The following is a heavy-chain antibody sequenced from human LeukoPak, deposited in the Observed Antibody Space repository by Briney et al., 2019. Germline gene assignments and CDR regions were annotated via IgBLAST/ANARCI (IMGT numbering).Heavy chain of an antibody. CDR2: INIGDGDT. V-gene: IGHV1-3*04. Sequence: GASVKVPCKASGYTFTSFVIHWVRRAPGQRLEWMGWINIGDGDTKYSQKFQDRVTIARDTSASTAYMELRSLRSEDTAIYYCARDRGGTGDFDYWGQGTLVTVSS. D-gene: IGHD1-1*01. CDR3: ARDRGGTGDFDY. CDR1: GYTFTSFV. J-gene: IGHJ4*02.